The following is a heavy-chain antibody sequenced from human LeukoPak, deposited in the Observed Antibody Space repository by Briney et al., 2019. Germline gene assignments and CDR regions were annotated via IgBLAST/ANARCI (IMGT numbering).Heavy chain of an antibody. V-gene: IGHV3-30*02. CDR3: ARDPVFSDSSGYYFDY. D-gene: IGHD3-22*01. J-gene: IGHJ4*02. CDR2: IRYDGSNK. CDR1: GFTFSSYG. Sequence: GGSLRLSCAASGFTFSSYGMHWVRQAPGKGREWVAFIRYDGSNKYYADSVKGRFTISRDNSKNTLYLQMNGLRAEDTAVYYCARDPVFSDSSGYYFDYWGQGTLVTVSS.